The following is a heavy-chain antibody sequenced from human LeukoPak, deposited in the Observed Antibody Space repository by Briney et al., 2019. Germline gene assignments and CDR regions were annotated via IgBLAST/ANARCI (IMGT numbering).Heavy chain of an antibody. CDR2: ISTYNGNT. J-gene: IGHJ4*02. CDR3: ARGDDYGDYWGLY. D-gene: IGHD4-17*01. CDR1: GYTFTKYG. Sequence: ASVRVSCKASGYTFTKYGITWVRQSPGQGLEWMGWISTYNGNTNYAQKLQGRVTMTTDTSTSTAYMELRSLISDDAAVYYCARGDDYGDYWGLYWGQGTLVTVSS. V-gene: IGHV1-18*01.